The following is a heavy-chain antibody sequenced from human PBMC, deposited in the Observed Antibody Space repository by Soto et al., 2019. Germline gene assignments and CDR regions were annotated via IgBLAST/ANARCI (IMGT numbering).Heavy chain of an antibody. Sequence: QVQLQESGPGLVKPSGTLSLTCAVSGGSISSSNWWSWVRQPPGKGLEWIGEIYHSGSTNYNPSLKSRLPISVNKPRNQFPLKLSSGTAADTTVYYCARKTIFGVVPCGDFDYWGQGTLVTVSS. V-gene: IGHV4-4*02. CDR1: GGSISSSNW. J-gene: IGHJ4*02. CDR3: ARKTIFGVVPCGDFDY. D-gene: IGHD3-3*01. CDR2: IYHSGST.